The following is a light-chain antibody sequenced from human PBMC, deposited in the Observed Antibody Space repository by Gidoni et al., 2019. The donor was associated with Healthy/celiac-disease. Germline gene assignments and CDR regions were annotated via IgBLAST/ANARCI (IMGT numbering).Light chain of an antibody. J-gene: IGLJ2*01. V-gene: IGLV1-44*01. Sequence: QSVLTQPPSASWTPGQRVTISCSGSSSNIVSNTVNWYQQLPGTAHKLLIYSNNQRPSGVPDRFSGSKSGTSASLAISGRQSEDEADYDCAAWDDSLNGPYVVFGGGTKLTVL. CDR3: AAWDDSLNGPYVV. CDR1: SSNIVSNT. CDR2: SNN.